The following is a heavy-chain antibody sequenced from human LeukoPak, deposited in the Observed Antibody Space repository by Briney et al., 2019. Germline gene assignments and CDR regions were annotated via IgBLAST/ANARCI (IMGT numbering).Heavy chain of an antibody. CDR1: GFTFSTYG. J-gene: IGHJ6*04. Sequence: PGGTLRLSCPASGFTFSTYGMSWVRQAPGKGLGWVSAISGSGGFTYYADSVKGRFTISRDNAKNSLYLQMNSLRAEDTAVYYCAELGITMIGGVWGKGTTVTISS. D-gene: IGHD3-10*02. V-gene: IGHV3-23*01. CDR3: AELGITMIGGV. CDR2: ISGSGGFT.